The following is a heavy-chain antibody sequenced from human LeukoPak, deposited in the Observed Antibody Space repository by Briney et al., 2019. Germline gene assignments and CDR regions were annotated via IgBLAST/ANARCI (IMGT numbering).Heavy chain of an antibody. D-gene: IGHD6-13*01. Sequence: GGSLRLSCAASGFTFSSYGMHWVRQAPGKGLEWVAVIWYDGSNKYYADSVKGRFTISRDNSKNTLYLQMNSLRAEDTAVYYCAREYSSSWKAFDIWGQGTMVTVSS. V-gene: IGHV3-33*01. CDR2: IWYDGSNK. J-gene: IGHJ3*02. CDR1: GFTFSSYG. CDR3: AREYSSSWKAFDI.